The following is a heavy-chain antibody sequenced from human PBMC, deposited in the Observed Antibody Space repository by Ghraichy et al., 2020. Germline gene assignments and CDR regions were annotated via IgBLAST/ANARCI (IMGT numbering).Heavy chain of an antibody. J-gene: IGHJ4*02. Sequence: LSLTCAASGFTFSSYAMSWVRQAPGKGLEWVSAISGSGGSTHYADSVKGRFTISRDNSKNTLYLQMNSLRAEDTAVYYCAKDRGIGLYWGQGTLVTVSS. CDR2: ISGSGGST. CDR1: GFTFSSYA. D-gene: IGHD3-10*01. CDR3: AKDRGIGLY. V-gene: IGHV3-23*01.